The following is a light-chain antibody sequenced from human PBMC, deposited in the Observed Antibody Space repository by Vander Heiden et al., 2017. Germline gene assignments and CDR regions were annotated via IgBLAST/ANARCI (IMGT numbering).Light chain of an antibody. Sequence: EIVLTQSPATLSLSPGERATLSCRASQSVSSYLAWYQQKPGQAPRLLIYDASNRATGIPARFSGSGYGTDFTLTISSREPEDLPVYYCQQHSNWPPYTFGQGTKMEIK. V-gene: IGKV3-11*01. J-gene: IGKJ2*01. CDR2: DAS. CDR1: QSVSSY. CDR3: QQHSNWPPYT.